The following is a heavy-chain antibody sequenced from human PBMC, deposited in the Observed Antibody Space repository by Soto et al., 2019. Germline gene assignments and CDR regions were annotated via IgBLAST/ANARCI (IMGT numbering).Heavy chain of an antibody. CDR3: ASRPDLGGGPLDY. J-gene: IGHJ4*02. CDR1: GGTFSSYA. V-gene: IGHV1-69*05. D-gene: IGHD3-16*01. Sequence: GASVKVSCKASGGTFSSYAISWVRQAPGQGLEWMGGIIPIFGTANYAQKFQGRFTITRDTSATTAYMELSSLRSEDTALYSCASRPDLGGGPLDYWGQGTLVTVSS. CDR2: IIPIFGTA.